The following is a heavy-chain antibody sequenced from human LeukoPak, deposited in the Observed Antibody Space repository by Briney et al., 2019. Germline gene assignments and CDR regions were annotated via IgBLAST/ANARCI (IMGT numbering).Heavy chain of an antibody. CDR2: INHSGST. V-gene: IGHV4-34*01. CDR3: ASTVVPAADTYSSSSRVYFQH. J-gene: IGHJ1*01. CDR1: GGSFSGYY. Sequence: ASETLSLTCAVYGGSFSGYYWSWIRQPPGKGLEWIGEINHSGSTNYNPSLKSRVTISVDTSKNQFSLKLSSVTAADTAVYYCASTVVPAADTYSSSSRVYFQHWGQGTLVTVSS. D-gene: IGHD6-6*01.